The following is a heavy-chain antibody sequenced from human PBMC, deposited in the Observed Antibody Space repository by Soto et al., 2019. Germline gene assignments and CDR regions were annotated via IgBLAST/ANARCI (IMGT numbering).Heavy chain of an antibody. D-gene: IGHD2-15*01. Sequence: GGSLRLSCAASGFTFSSYSMNWVRQAPGKGLEWVSSIGSSSSYIYYADSVKGRFTISRDNAKNSLYLQMNSLRAEDTAVYYCARGSITPWFPDAFDIWGQGTMVTVSS. CDR2: IGSSSSYI. CDR1: GFTFSSYS. CDR3: ARGSITPWFPDAFDI. J-gene: IGHJ3*02. V-gene: IGHV3-21*01.